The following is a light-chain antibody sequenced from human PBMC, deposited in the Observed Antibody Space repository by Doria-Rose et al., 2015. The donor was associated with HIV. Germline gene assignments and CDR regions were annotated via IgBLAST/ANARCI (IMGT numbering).Light chain of an antibody. CDR2: WAS. Sequence: DIRVTQSPESLGMSLGERATLNCKSNQSPLYTSKNYLAWYQQKPGQPPKLLIYWASTRQSWVPARFSGSGSGTDFTLTISSLEAEDVAVYYCQQYYDTPSFGPGTTVDIK. CDR1: QSPLYTSKNY. V-gene: IGKV4-1*01. J-gene: IGKJ3*01. CDR3: QQYYDTPS.